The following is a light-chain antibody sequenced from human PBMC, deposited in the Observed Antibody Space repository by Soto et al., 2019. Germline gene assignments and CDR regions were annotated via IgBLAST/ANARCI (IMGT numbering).Light chain of an antibody. CDR1: SSDVGNYNY. CDR3: SSYAGGNNLL. J-gene: IGLJ2*01. V-gene: IGLV2-8*01. Sequence: QSPLTQPPSASGSPGQSVTISCTGTSSDVGNYNYVSWYQKHPGKAPKLMIYDVNKRPSGVPDRFSGSKSGNTASLTVSGLQADDDAEYYCSSYAGGNNLLFGGGTKVTVL. CDR2: DVN.